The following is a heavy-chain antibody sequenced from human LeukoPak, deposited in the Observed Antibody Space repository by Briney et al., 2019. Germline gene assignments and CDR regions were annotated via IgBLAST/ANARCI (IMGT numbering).Heavy chain of an antibody. CDR1: GFTFSSYA. CDR3: ARGSTMIVDLYYFDY. V-gene: IGHV3-23*01. CDR2: ISGSGGST. J-gene: IGHJ4*02. D-gene: IGHD3-22*01. Sequence: PGGSLRLSCAASGFTFSSYAMSWVRQAPGKGLEWVSAISGSGGSTYYADSVKGRFTISRDNAKNSLYLQMNSLRAEDTAVYYCARGSTMIVDLYYFDYWGQGTLVTVSS.